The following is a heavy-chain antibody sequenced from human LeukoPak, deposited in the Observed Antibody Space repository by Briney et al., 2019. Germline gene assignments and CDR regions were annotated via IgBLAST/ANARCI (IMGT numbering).Heavy chain of an antibody. CDR2: ISGSGGST. D-gene: IGHD6-19*01. V-gene: IGHV3-23*01. J-gene: IGHJ4*02. CDR3: AKDPNSSSGWYRLVLEPFDY. Sequence: GGSLRLSCTASGFTFGDYAMSWVRQAPGKGLEWVSAISGSGGSTYYADSVKGRFTISRDNSKNTLYLQMNSLRAEDTAVYYCAKDPNSSSGWYRLVLEPFDYWGQGTLVTVSS. CDR1: GFTFGDYA.